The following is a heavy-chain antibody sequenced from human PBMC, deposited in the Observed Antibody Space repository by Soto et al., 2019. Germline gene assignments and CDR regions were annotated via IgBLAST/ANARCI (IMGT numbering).Heavy chain of an antibody. CDR1: GFSVSSYA. V-gene: IGHV3-23*01. D-gene: IGHD3-22*01. J-gene: IGHJ4*01. Sequence: PWGSLGLCCASCGFSVSSYAMSLVRQAPGKGLEWVSAISGSGGSTYYADSVKGRFTISRDNSKNTLYLQMNSLRAEDTAVYYCAKDYYDSSGYYAYWGHGTLVPVSS. CDR2: ISGSGGST. CDR3: AKDYYDSSGYYAY.